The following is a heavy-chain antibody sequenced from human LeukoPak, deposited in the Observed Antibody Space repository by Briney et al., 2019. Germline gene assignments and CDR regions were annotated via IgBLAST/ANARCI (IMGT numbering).Heavy chain of an antibody. CDR3: ARVPYCSGGSCNYYYYYGMDV. CDR1: GGSLSGYY. Sequence: SETLSLTCAVYGGSLSGYYWSWFRQPPGKGLEWIGEINHSGSTNYNPSLKSRVTISVDTSKNQFSLKLSSVTAADTAVYYCARVPYCSGGSCNYYYYYGMDVWGQGTTVTVSS. CDR2: INHSGST. V-gene: IGHV4-34*01. J-gene: IGHJ6*02. D-gene: IGHD2-15*01.